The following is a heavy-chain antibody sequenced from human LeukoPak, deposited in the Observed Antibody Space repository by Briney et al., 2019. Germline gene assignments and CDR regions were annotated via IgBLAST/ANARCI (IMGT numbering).Heavy chain of an antibody. CDR2: IYTSGST. CDR3: ARTTSEYSYGSRTQNFDY. J-gene: IGHJ4*02. CDR1: GGSISSYY. V-gene: IGHV4-4*07. D-gene: IGHD5-18*01. Sequence: SETLSLTCTVSGGSISSYYWSWIRQPAGKGLEWIGRIYTSGSTNYNPSLKSRVTISVDTSKNQFSLKLSSVTAADTAVYYCARTTSEYSYGSRTQNFDYWGQGTLVTVSS.